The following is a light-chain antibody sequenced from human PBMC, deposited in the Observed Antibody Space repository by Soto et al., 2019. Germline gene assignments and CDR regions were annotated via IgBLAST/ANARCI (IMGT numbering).Light chain of an antibody. CDR1: QTISTS. J-gene: IGKJ1*01. CDR3: LQSFAPPRT. Sequence: DIQMTQSPSSLSASVGDRVTITCRASQTISTSLSWYQQKAGKAPKFLIYDASSLQSGVPLRFSGSGSGTEFTLTIRGLQPEDFATYYCLQSFAPPRTFGQGTRVDIK. CDR2: DAS. V-gene: IGKV1-39*01.